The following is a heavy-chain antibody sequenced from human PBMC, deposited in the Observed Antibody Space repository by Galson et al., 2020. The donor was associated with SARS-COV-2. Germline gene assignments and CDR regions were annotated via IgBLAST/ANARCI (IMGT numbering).Heavy chain of an antibody. CDR1: GYVISKTNYF. CDR2: LSFRGKI. J-gene: IGHJ6*02. Sequence: SETLSLTCSVSGYVISKTNYFWAWIRQAPGRGLEWIGSLSFRGKISYNPSLKTRVTISVDTSRNQFSLELTSVTAADTAVYYCAGDGDILTGYGYYYGVDVWGQGTTVTVPS. D-gene: IGHD3-9*01. V-gene: IGHV4-39*07. CDR3: AGDGDILTGYGYYYGVDV.